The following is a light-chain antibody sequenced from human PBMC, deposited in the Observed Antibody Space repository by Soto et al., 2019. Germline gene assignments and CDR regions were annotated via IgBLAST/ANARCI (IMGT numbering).Light chain of an antibody. CDR1: LSISNN. Sequence: EIVMTQSPDTLSVSPGESATLSCRARLSISNNLAWYQQKPGQAPRLLLYGASTRTTGIPARFSGSGSGTEFTLTISSLQSEDFAVYYCQQYNNWPYTFAQGTKLEI. V-gene: IGKV3-15*01. CDR3: QQYNNWPYT. CDR2: GAS. J-gene: IGKJ2*01.